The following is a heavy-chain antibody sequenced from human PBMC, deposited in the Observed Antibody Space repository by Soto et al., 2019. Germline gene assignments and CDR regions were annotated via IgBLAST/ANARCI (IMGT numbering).Heavy chain of an antibody. CDR1: GSAFPSSA. CDR2: IAVGSGYT. Sequence: SVNVSCTASGSAFPSSAYHWVRHARGQRLEWIGWIAVGSGYTNYAQRFQDRVTLTRDMSTATTYMELSRLTSEDTAIYYCAADATAWQQMVPSDYWGQGTLVTVSS. CDR3: AADATAWQQMVPSDY. D-gene: IGHD2-8*01. J-gene: IGHJ4*02. V-gene: IGHV1-58*01.